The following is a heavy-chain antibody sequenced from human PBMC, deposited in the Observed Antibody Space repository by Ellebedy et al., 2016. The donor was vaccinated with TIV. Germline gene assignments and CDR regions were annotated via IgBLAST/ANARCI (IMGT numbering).Heavy chain of an antibody. CDR2: IRSEAYDGTT. J-gene: IGHJ4*02. V-gene: IGHV3-49*04. CDR3: SRVGVSLKWIQLWFLDY. Sequence: PGGSLRLSCTASGFTLGDYGVSWVRQAPGKGLEWLGFIRSEAYDGTTEYAASVKVRFNISRDDSKSIAYLQMNSLKTEDTAVYYCSRVGVSLKWIQLWFLDYWGQGTLVTVSS. D-gene: IGHD5-18*01. CDR1: GFTLGDYG.